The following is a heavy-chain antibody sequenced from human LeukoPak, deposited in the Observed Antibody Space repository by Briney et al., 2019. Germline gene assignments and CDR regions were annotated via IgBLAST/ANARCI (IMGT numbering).Heavy chain of an antibody. J-gene: IGHJ4*02. CDR3: ARRRLAVTTFDY. Sequence: GGSLRLSCAASGFTFSSYSMAWIRQAPGKGLEWVSYISTGSGSIYSTDSVKGRFTISRDDAKNSLYLQMNSLRDEDTAVYYCARRRLAVTTFDYWGQGTLVTVSS. V-gene: IGHV3-48*02. CDR1: GFTFSSYS. CDR2: ISTGSGSI. D-gene: IGHD1-26*01.